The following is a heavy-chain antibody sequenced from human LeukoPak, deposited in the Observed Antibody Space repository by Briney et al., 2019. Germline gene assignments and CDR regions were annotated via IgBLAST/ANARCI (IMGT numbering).Heavy chain of an antibody. CDR1: GGTFSSYA. V-gene: IGHV1-69*13. D-gene: IGHD4-17*01. J-gene: IGHJ6*02. CDR2: IIPIFGTA. Sequence: SVKVSCKASGGTFSSYAISWVRQAPGQGLEWMGGIIPIFGTANYAQKFQGRVTITADESTSTAYMELSSLRSEDTAVYYCGLTTVKKYYGMDVWGQGTTVTVSS. CDR3: GLTTVKKYYGMDV.